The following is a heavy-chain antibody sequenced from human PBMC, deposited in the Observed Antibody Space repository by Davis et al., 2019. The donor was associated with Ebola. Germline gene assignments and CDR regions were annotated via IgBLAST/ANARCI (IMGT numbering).Heavy chain of an antibody. CDR2: IIPIFGTA. Sequence: SVTVSCNASGGTFSSYAISWVRQAPGQGLEWMGGIIPIFGTANYAQKFQGRVTMTEDTSTDTAYMELSSLRSEDTAVYYCANGYGGWFDPWGQGTLVTVSS. V-gene: IGHV1-69*06. CDR3: ANGYGGWFDP. CDR1: GGTFSSYA. D-gene: IGHD4-23*01. J-gene: IGHJ5*02.